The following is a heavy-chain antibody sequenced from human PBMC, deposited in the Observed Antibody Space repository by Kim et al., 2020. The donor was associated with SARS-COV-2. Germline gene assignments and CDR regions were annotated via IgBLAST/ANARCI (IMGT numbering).Heavy chain of an antibody. D-gene: IGHD3-9*01. CDR1: GGTFSSYA. J-gene: IGHJ6*02. V-gene: IGHV1-69*13. CDR3: ARPIFSISIKPYYYYGMDV. Sequence: SVKVSCKASGGTFSSYAISWVRQAPGQGLEWMGGIIPIFGTANYAQKFQGRVTITADESTSTAYMELSSLRSEDTAVYYCARPIFSISIKPYYYYGMDVWGQGTTVTVSS. CDR2: IIPIFGTA.